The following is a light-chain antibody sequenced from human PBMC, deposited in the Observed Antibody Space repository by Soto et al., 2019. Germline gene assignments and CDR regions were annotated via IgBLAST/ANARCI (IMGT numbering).Light chain of an antibody. Sequence: QSVLTQPPSTSGTPGQRATISCSGSSSNIGSKTVNWYQQLPGTAPKLLIYSNNQRPSGVPDRFSGSTSGTSASLAISGLQSEDEADYYCAAWDDSLNGVVFGGGTKLTVL. CDR1: SSNIGSKT. CDR2: SNN. V-gene: IGLV1-44*01. J-gene: IGLJ2*01. CDR3: AAWDDSLNGVV.